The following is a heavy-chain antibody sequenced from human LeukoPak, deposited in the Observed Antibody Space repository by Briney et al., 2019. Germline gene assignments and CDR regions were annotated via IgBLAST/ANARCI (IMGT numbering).Heavy chain of an antibody. CDR2: ISSSSSYI. D-gene: IGHD6-6*01. CDR3: ARYRDRYSSSSTGRDY. J-gene: IGHJ4*02. V-gene: IGHV3-21*01. CDR1: GFTFSSYS. Sequence: GGSLRLSCAASGFTFSSYSMNWVRQAPGKGLEWVSSISSSSSYIYYADSVKGRFTISRDNAKNSLYLQMNSLRAEDTAVYYCARYRDRYSSSSTGRDYWGQGTLVIVSS.